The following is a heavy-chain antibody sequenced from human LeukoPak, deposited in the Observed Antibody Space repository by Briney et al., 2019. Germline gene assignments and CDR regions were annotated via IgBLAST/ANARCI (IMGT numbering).Heavy chain of an antibody. Sequence: QSGGSLRLSCAASGFTFSSYWMHWVRQAPGKGLVWVSRINNDGITNDADSVRGRFSISRDNAKNTVYLQMNSLRVEDTAVYYCARALSGYASSLGYWGQGTLVTVSA. D-gene: IGHD6-6*01. CDR2: INNDGIT. J-gene: IGHJ4*02. CDR1: GFTFSSYW. CDR3: ARALSGYASSLGY. V-gene: IGHV3-74*01.